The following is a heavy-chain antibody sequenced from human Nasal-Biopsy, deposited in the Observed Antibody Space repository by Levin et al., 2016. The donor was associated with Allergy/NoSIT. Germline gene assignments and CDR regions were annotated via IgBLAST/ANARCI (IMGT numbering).Heavy chain of an antibody. CDR2: IIGGYA. Sequence: GESLKISCAASGFTSSDETVSWVRQAPGKGLEWVSSIIGGYAHYAVSVRRRFSLQTDKNRNMVFLQMDSLTSEDTATYYCAKPTTPSGIDSGKYTGLDVWGQGITVTVSS. CDR1: GFTSSDET. V-gene: IGHV3-23*01. J-gene: IGHJ6*01. D-gene: IGHD1-26*01. CDR3: AKPTTPSGIDSGKYTGLDV.